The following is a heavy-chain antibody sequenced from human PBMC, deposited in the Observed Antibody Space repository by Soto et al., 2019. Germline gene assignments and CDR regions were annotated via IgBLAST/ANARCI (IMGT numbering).Heavy chain of an antibody. V-gene: IGHV3-53*02. CDR2: IYSGGST. J-gene: IGHJ6*02. CDR1: GFTVSSNY. Sequence: EVQLVETGGGLIQPGGSLRLSCAASGFTVSSNYMSWVRQDPGKGLEWVSVIYSGGSTYYADSVKGRFTISRDNSKNTLYIQMNSLRAEDTAVYYCASSSVTVTTAVYYYCGLDVWGHGTTVTVSS. D-gene: IGHD4-17*01. CDR3: ASSSVTVTTAVYYYCGLDV.